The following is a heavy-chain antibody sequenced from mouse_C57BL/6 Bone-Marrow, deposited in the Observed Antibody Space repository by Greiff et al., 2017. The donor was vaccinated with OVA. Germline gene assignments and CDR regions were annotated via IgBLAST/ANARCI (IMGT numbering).Heavy chain of an antibody. J-gene: IGHJ4*01. CDR1: GYTFTDYE. V-gene: IGHV1-15*01. CDR3: TRYDIYYYYDDSHYDAMDY. D-gene: IGHD2-4*01. CDR2: IDPETGGT. Sequence: QVQLQQSGAELVRPGASVTLSCKASGYTFTDYEMHWVKQTPVHGLEWIGAIDPETGGTAFNQKFKGKAILTADKSSSTAYMELRSLTSEDSAVYYCTRYDIYYYYDDSHYDAMDYWGQGTSVTVSS.